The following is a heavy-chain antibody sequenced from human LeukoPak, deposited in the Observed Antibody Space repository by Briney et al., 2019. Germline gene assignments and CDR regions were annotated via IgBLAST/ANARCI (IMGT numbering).Heavy chain of an antibody. D-gene: IGHD3-10*01. CDR1: GLTFSTYV. J-gene: IGHJ4*02. CDR2: IGDDT. Sequence: PRGSLRLSCAASGLTFSTYVMNWVRQAPGKGLEWVSTIGDDTYYADSVKGRITVSRDNFRNTLYLQMNFLGVEDTAVYYCANSEFYVSGKYAGLDNWGQGTLVTVSS. V-gene: IGHV3-23*01. CDR3: ANSEFYVSGKYAGLDN.